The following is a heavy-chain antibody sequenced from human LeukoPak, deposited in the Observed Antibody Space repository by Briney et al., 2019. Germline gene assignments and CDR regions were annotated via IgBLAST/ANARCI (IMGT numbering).Heavy chain of an antibody. CDR3: ATAPAEADSS. CDR1: GFTFTSFW. D-gene: IGHD3-3*01. CDR2: INRDGTKT. Sequence: GGSLRLSCAASGFTFTSFWMTWVRQSPGKGLEWVANINRDGTKTTYVGSVKGRFTISRDNAKNALFLHMSSLRAEDTAVYYCATAPAEADSSWGQGTLVAVSS. J-gene: IGHJ5*02. V-gene: IGHV3-7*01.